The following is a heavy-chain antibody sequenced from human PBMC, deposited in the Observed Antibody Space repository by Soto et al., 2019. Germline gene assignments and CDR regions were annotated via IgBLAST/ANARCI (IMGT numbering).Heavy chain of an antibody. CDR1: GYTFTTYW. J-gene: IGHJ5*02. CDR3: ARLWTLAASGAWLWFDP. D-gene: IGHD6-13*01. Sequence: PGESLKISCRASGYTFTTYWIAWVRQMPGKGLEWMGMIYPDDSDTRYSPSFQGQVTISADKSSRTAYLQWSSLKASDTAMYYCARLWTLAASGAWLWFDPWGQGTLVTVSS. V-gene: IGHV5-51*01. CDR2: IYPDDSDT.